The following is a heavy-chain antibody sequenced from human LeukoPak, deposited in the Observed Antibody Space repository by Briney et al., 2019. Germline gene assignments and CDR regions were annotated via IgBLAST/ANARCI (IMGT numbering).Heavy chain of an antibody. V-gene: IGHV4-59*12. CDR1: GGSISTYY. CDR3: ARDYQGGYGDKTVDY. CDR2: IYYSGST. J-gene: IGHJ4*02. Sequence: KPSETLSLTCTVSGGSISTYYWSWIRQPPGKGLEWIGSIYYSGSTYYNPSLKRRVTISVDTSKNQFSLKLSSVTAADTAVYYCARDYQGGYGDKTVDYWGQGTLVTVSS. D-gene: IGHD5-18*01.